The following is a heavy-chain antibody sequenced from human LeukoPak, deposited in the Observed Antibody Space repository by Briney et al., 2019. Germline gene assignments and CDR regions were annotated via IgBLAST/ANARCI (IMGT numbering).Heavy chain of an antibody. J-gene: IGHJ3*02. CDR2: ISSSGSTI. D-gene: IGHD3-22*01. Sequence: GGSLRLSCAASGFTFSSYSMNWVRQAPGKGLEWVSYISSSGSTIYYADSVKGRFTISRDNAKNSLYLQMNSLRAEDTAVYYCAREFTYYYDSSGSGAFDIWGQGTMVTVSS. V-gene: IGHV3-48*04. CDR1: GFTFSSYS. CDR3: AREFTYYYDSSGSGAFDI.